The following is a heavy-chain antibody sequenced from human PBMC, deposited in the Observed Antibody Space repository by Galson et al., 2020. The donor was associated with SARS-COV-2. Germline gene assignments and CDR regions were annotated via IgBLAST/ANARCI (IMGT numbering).Heavy chain of an antibody. Sequence: GGSLRLSCAASGFTFSSYVMTWFRQAPGKGLEWVSAISDSSGVTLYADSVKGRFTISRDNSKNTLYLQMNSLRAEDTAVYYCAKTSLPPTVTAGFDYWGRGTLVTASS. J-gene: IGHJ4*02. V-gene: IGHV3-23*01. CDR1: GFTFSSYV. CDR2: ISDSSGVT. D-gene: IGHD2-21*02. CDR3: AKTSLPPTVTAGFDY.